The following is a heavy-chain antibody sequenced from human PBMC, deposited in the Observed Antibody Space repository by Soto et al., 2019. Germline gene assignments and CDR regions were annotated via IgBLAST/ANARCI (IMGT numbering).Heavy chain of an antibody. CDR3: ARESSSWYLVNYYGMDV. D-gene: IGHD6-13*01. J-gene: IGHJ6*02. V-gene: IGHV3-7*04. CDR1: GFTFSSYW. CDR2: IKQDGSEK. Sequence: EVQLVESGGGLVQPGGSLRLSCAASGFTFSSYWMSWVRQAPGKGLEWVANIKQDGSEKYYVDSVKGRFTISRDNAKNSLYLKMNILRAEDTAVYYCARESSSWYLVNYYGMDVWGQGTTVTVSS.